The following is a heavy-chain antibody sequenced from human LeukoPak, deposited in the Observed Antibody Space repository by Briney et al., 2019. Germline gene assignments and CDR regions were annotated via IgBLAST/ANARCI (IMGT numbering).Heavy chain of an antibody. D-gene: IGHD3-22*01. Sequence: ASVKVSCKASGYTFTSYGINWVRQAPGQGLEWMGWIRVYNGNTNYAQKLQGRVTMTTDTSTSTAYMELRSLRSDDTAVYYCARGPGGRSGYYPLEGYYYYYYMDVWGKGTTVTVSS. CDR1: GYTFTSYG. V-gene: IGHV1-18*01. J-gene: IGHJ6*03. CDR3: ARGPGGRSGYYPLEGYYYYYYMDV. CDR2: IRVYNGNT.